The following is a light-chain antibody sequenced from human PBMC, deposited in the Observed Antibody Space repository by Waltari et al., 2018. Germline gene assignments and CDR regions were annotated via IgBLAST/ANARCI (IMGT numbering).Light chain of an antibody. J-gene: IGKJ1*01. V-gene: IGKV4-1*01. CDR3: QQYYSDPWT. Sequence: DIVMTQSPDSLAVSLGERATINCKSSQSVLYSSNNKNYLAWHQQKPGQPPKLLLYWASTRESGVPDRFSGSGSGTDFTLIISSLQAEDVAVYYCQQYYSDPWTFGQGTKVEIK. CDR2: WAS. CDR1: QSVLYSSNNKNY.